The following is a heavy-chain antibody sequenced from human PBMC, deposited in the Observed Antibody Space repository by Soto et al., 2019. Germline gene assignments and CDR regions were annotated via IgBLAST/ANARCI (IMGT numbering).Heavy chain of an antibody. CDR2: ISYDGSNK. Sequence: QVQLVESGGGVVQPGRSLRLSCAASGFTFSSYAMHWVRQAPGKGLEWVAVISYDGSNKYYADSVKGRFTISRDNSKNTRYLQMNSLRAEDTAVYYCARERAPEPYYGMDVWGQGTTVTVSS. V-gene: IGHV3-30-3*01. J-gene: IGHJ6*02. CDR3: ARERAPEPYYGMDV. CDR1: GFTFSSYA.